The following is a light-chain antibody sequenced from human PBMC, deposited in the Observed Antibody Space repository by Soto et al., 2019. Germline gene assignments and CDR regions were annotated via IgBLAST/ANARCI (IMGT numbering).Light chain of an antibody. V-gene: IGLV2-14*01. CDR3: SSYTGSSTYVV. Sequence: QSALTQPASVSGSPGQSITISCTGTSSDVGGYNYVSWYQQHPGKDPKLMIYDVSNRPSGVSNRFYGSKSANTASLTISGLQAENEADYYCSSYTGSSTYVVVGGGTKLTVL. J-gene: IGLJ2*01. CDR2: DVS. CDR1: SSDVGGYNY.